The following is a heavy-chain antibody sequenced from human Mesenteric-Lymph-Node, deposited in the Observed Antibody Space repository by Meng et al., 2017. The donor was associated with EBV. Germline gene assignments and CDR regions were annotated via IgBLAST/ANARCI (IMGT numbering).Heavy chain of an antibody. V-gene: IGHV2-5*02. J-gene: IGHJ5*02. Sequence: QITVQESGSAQVNPTPALTRTCTFSGFSLSTSGGGVGWIRQPPGKALELLALMYSDDDKRFSPSLKSRLTITKDTAKNQVVLTMTNMDPVYTATYYCAHSYSSSCTHQGDWFDPWGQGTLVTVSS. CDR1: GFSLSTSGGG. CDR3: AHSYSSSCTHQGDWFDP. D-gene: IGHD6-13*01. CDR2: MYSDDDK.